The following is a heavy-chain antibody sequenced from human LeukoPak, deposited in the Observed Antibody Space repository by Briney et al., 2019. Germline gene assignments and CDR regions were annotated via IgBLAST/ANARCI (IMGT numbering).Heavy chain of an antibody. Sequence: GGSLRLSCAASGFTFDDYAMHWVRHAPGKGLEWVSGISWNSGSIGYADSVKGRFTISRDNAKNSLYLQMNSLRAEDTALYYCAKDLKWELHTMAFDYWGQGTLVTVSS. V-gene: IGHV3-9*01. CDR1: GFTFDDYA. D-gene: IGHD1-26*01. CDR2: ISWNSGSI. J-gene: IGHJ4*02. CDR3: AKDLKWELHTMAFDY.